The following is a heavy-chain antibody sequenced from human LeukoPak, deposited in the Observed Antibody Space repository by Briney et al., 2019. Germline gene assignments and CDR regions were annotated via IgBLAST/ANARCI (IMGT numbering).Heavy chain of an antibody. CDR3: ARLPILYYDILTGYSHALDY. D-gene: IGHD3-9*01. Sequence: SGGSLRLSCAASGFTFSSYTMNWVRQAPGKGLEWIGEINHSGSTNYNPSLKSRVTISVDTSKNQFSLKLSSVTAADTAVYYCARLPILYYDILTGYSHALDYWGQGTLVTVSS. J-gene: IGHJ4*02. CDR2: INHSGST. CDR1: GFTFSSYT. V-gene: IGHV4-34*01.